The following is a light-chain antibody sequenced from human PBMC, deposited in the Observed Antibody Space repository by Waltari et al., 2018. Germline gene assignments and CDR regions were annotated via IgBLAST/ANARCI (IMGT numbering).Light chain of an antibody. CDR1: QSVSSY. CDR2: DAS. J-gene: IGKJ5*01. CDR3: QQRSNWPPEIT. V-gene: IGKV3-11*01. Sequence: EIVLTQSPATLSLSPGERATLSCRASQSVSSYLAWYQQKPGQAPRLLIYDASNSATGTPVRFSGSGSGTDFTLTISSRGPEDFAVYYCQQRSNWPPEITFGQGTRLEIK.